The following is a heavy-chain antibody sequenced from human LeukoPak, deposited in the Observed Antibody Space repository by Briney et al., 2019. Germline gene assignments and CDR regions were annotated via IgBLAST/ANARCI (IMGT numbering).Heavy chain of an antibody. V-gene: IGHV4-30-2*01. CDR1: GGSISSGGYY. Sequence: SETLSLTCTVSGGSISSGGYYWSWIRQPPGKGLEWIGYIYHSGSTYYNPSLKSRVTISVDRSKNQLSLKLSSVTAADTAVYYCARDGGQLSNFDYWGQGTLVTVSS. CDR2: IYHSGST. CDR3: ARDGGQLSNFDY. J-gene: IGHJ4*02. D-gene: IGHD6-6*01.